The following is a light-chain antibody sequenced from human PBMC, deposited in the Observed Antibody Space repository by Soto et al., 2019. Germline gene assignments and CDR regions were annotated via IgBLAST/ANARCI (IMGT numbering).Light chain of an antibody. CDR3: SSYTSSSTYV. Sequence: QSALTQPASVSGSPGQSITISCTGTSSDVGGSIYVSWYQQHPGKAPKLIISDVSYRPSGVSNRFSGSKSGNTASLTISGLQVEDEADYYCSSYTSSSTYVFGTGTKLTVL. CDR1: SSDVGGSIY. J-gene: IGLJ1*01. CDR2: DVS. V-gene: IGLV2-14*01.